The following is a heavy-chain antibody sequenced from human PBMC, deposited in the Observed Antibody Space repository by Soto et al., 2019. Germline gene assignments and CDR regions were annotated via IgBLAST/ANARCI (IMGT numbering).Heavy chain of an antibody. CDR3: ARDGGDSGYDPYYFDY. V-gene: IGHV3-53*01. CDR1: GFNVSSNY. J-gene: IGHJ4*02. CDR2: IYSGGST. D-gene: IGHD5-12*01. Sequence: EVQLVESGGGLIQPGGSLRLSCAASGFNVSSNYMSWVRQAPGKGLEWVSVIYSGGSTYYADSVKGRFTISRDNSKNTLYLQMNSLRAEDTAVYYCARDGGDSGYDPYYFDYWGQGTLVTVSS.